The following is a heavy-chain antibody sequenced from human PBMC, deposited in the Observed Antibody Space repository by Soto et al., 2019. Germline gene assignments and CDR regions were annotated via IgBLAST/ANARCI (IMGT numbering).Heavy chain of an antibody. CDR1: GGSVSSGSYY. V-gene: IGHV2-5*08. CDR3: AHLYDSSGYCAY. J-gene: IGHJ4*02. CDR2: IYWDDDK. D-gene: IGHD3-22*01. Sequence: TLSLTCTVSGGSVSSGSYYWNWIRQPPGKALEWLALIYWDDDKRYSPSLKSRLTITKDTSKNQVVLTMTNMDPVDTATYYCAHLYDSSGYCAYWGQGTLVTVSS.